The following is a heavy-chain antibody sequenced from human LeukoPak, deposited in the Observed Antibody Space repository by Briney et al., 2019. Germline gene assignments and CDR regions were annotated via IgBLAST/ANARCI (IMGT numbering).Heavy chain of an antibody. J-gene: IGHJ4*02. D-gene: IGHD3-10*01. CDR2: INHSGST. CDR3: ARVPSRGLWSGDRRNDY. V-gene: IGHV4-34*01. CDR1: GGSFSGYY. Sequence: PSETLSLTCAVYGGSFSGYYWSWIRQPPGKGLEWIGEINHSGSTNYNPSLKSRVTISVDTSKNQFSLKLSSVTAADTAVYYCARVPSRGLWSGDRRNDYWGQGTLVTVSS.